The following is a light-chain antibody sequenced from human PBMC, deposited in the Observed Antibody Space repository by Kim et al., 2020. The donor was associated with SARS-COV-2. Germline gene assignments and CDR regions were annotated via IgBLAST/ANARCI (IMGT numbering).Light chain of an antibody. V-gene: IGLV2-14*03. CDR1: SSDVGGYDH. J-gene: IGLJ3*02. CDR3: SSYTSSTTWV. CDR2: DVS. Sequence: QSALAQPASVSDSPGHSIIISCTGSSSDVGGYDHVSWYQQHPDKVPKLMIYDVSKRPSGVSSRFSGSKSGNTASLTISGLLTEDEAVYYCSSYTSSTTWVFGGGTKVTVL.